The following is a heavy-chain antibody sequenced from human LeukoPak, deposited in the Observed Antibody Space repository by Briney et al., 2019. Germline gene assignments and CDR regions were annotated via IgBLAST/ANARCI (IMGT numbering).Heavy chain of an antibody. CDR3: ARDATYDSSGYRSDVGAFDI. CDR1: GFTFSSYA. D-gene: IGHD3-22*01. Sequence: GGSLRLSCAASGFTFSSYAMHWVRQAPGKGLEWVAVISYDGSNKYYADSVKGRFTISRGNSKNTLYLQMNSLRAEDTAVYYCARDATYDSSGYRSDVGAFDIWGQGTMVTVSS. V-gene: IGHV3-30-3*01. J-gene: IGHJ3*02. CDR2: ISYDGSNK.